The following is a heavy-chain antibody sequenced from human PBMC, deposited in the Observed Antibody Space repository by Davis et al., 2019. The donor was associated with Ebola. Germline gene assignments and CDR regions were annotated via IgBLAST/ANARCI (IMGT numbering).Heavy chain of an antibody. CDR3: ARGGFWGNWFDP. D-gene: IGHD3-16*01. CDR2: IYYGGIT. Sequence: SETLSLTCNVSGGSIGGYYWSWIRQPPGKGLEWIGYIYYGGITNYNPSLRSRVTISVDTSKNQFSLKLSSVTAADTAVYYCARGGFWGNWFDPWGQGTLVTVSS. V-gene: IGHV4-59*01. CDR1: GGSIGGYY. J-gene: IGHJ5*02.